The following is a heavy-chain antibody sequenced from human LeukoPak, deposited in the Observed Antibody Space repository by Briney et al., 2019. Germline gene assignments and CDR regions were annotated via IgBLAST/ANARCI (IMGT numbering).Heavy chain of an antibody. CDR1: GGSVSGGNYY. Sequence: SETLSLTCTVSGGSVSGGNYYCRWIRQSPGKGLEWIGYIHYSGSTVYNPSLKSRVTMSIDTSKNQFSLNLSSATAADTAVYYCTRTRSTGGYWGQGTLVTVSS. CDR3: TRTRSTGGY. V-gene: IGHV4-61*01. D-gene: IGHD2-2*01. J-gene: IGHJ4*02. CDR2: IHYSGST.